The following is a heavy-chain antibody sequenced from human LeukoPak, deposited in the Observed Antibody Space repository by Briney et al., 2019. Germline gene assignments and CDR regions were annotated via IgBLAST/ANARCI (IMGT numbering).Heavy chain of an antibody. CDR1: GGSINTYY. CDR3: VRGGRTIVLMVYAIRYAFDI. V-gene: IGHV4-59*01. Sequence: SETLSLTCSVSGGSINTYYWSWIRQPPGKGLEWIGYIYYSGGTNYNPSLKSRVTILVDTSKNQFSLKLRSVTAADTAVYYCVRGGRTIVLMVYAIRYAFDIWGQGTMVTVSS. D-gene: IGHD2-8*01. J-gene: IGHJ3*02. CDR2: IYYSGGT.